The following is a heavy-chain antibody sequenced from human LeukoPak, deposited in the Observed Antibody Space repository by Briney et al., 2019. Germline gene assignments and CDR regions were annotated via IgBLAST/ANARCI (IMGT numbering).Heavy chain of an antibody. Sequence: GGSLRLSCAASGFTFSSYWMSWVRQAPGKGLEWVANIKQDGSEKYYVHSVKGRFTISRDNAKNSLYLQMNSLRAEDTAVYYCARVGDPLLWFGELLFYFDYWGQGTLVTVSS. V-gene: IGHV3-7*03. CDR1: GFTFSSYW. CDR3: ARVGDPLLWFGELLFYFDY. CDR2: IKQDGSEK. J-gene: IGHJ4*02. D-gene: IGHD3-10*01.